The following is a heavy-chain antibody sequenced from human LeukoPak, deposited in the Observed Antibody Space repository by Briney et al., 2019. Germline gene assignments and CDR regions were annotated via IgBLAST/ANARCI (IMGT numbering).Heavy chain of an antibody. D-gene: IGHD4-23*01. CDR2: INHSGST. Sequence: SETLSLTCAVYGGSFSGYYWSWIRQPLGKGLEWIGEINHSGSTYYNPSLKSRVTISVDTSKNQFSLKLSSVTAADTAVYYCSRGYGGRYFDYWGQGTLVTVSS. CDR3: SRGYGGRYFDY. V-gene: IGHV4-34*09. CDR1: GGSFSGYY. J-gene: IGHJ4*02.